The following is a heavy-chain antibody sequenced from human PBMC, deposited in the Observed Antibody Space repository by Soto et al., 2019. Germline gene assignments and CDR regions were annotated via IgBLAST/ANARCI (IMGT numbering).Heavy chain of an antibody. J-gene: IGHJ4*02. Sequence: QVQLQESGPGLVKPSETLSLTCTVSGGSISSYYWSWIRQPPGKGLEWIGYIYYSGSTNYNPSLKSRVTISVDTSKNQCSLKLSSVTAADTAVYYCARHFVATIEGGVFDYWGQGTLVTVSS. CDR1: GGSISSYY. CDR2: IYYSGST. D-gene: IGHD5-12*01. CDR3: ARHFVATIEGGVFDY. V-gene: IGHV4-59*08.